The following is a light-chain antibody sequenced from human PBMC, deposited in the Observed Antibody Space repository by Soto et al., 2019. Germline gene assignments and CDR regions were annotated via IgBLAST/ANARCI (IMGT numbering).Light chain of an antibody. J-gene: IGKJ5*01. V-gene: IGKV1-39*01. CDR3: QQSYITPPIT. Sequence: DIQVTQSPSSLSASVGDRVTITCRASQSISSYLNWYQQKPGKAPKLLIYAASSLQSGVPSRFSGSGSGTDFTLTISSLQPEDFATYYGQQSYITPPITFGQWTRLEIK. CDR1: QSISSY. CDR2: AAS.